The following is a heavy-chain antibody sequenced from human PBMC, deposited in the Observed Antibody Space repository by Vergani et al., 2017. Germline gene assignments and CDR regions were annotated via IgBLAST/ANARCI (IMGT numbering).Heavy chain of an antibody. CDR2: INAGNGNT. V-gene: IGHV1-3*01. CDR3: ARVRKINSGSYPNNWFDP. CDR1: GYTFTRYA. Sequence: QVQLVQSGAEVKKPGASVKASCKASGYTFTRYAMHWVRQAPGQRLEWMGWINAGNGNTKYSQKFQGRVTSTRDTSASTAYMELSSLRSEDTAVYYCARVRKINSGSYPNNWFDPGGQGTLVTVSS. J-gene: IGHJ5*02. D-gene: IGHD1-26*01.